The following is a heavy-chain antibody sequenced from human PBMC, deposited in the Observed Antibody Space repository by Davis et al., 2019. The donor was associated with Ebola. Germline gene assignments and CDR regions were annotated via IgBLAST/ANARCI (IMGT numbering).Heavy chain of an antibody. V-gene: IGHV1-2*04. CDR1: GYTFTGYY. Sequence: APVKVSCKASGYTFTGYYMHWVRQAPGQGLEWMGWINPNSGGTNYAQKFQGWVTMTRDTSISTAYMELSRLRSDDTAVYYCARAPAPRYCSGGSCSWGWFDPWGQGTLVTVSS. CDR3: ARAPAPRYCSGGSCSWGWFDP. D-gene: IGHD2-15*01. J-gene: IGHJ5*02. CDR2: INPNSGGT.